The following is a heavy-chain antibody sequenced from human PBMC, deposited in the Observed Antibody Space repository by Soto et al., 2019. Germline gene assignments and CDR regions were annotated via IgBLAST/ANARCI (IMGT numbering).Heavy chain of an antibody. CDR3: AKNTGGFSGYANFDY. CDR1: GFTFSNDD. Sequence: EVQLLESGGDLVQPGGSLRLSCVASGFTFSNDDLSWVRQASGKGLEWVSAITAGGFNTYYADSVKGRFTISRDNSKNTLYLQMNSLRAEDTAVYYCAKNTGGFSGYANFDYWGQGTLVTVSS. V-gene: IGHV3-23*01. CDR2: ITAGGFNT. D-gene: IGHD5-12*01. J-gene: IGHJ4*02.